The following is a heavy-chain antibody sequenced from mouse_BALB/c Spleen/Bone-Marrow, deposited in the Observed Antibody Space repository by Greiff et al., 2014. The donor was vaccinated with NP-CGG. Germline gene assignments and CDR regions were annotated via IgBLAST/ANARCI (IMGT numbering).Heavy chain of an antibody. J-gene: IGHJ4*01. Sequence: DVMLVESGGGLVKPGGSLKLSCAASGFAFSSYDMSWVRQTPEKRLEWVAYISSGGGSTYYPDTVKGRFTISRDNAKNTLYLQMSSLKSEDTAMYYCARTTPYAMDYWGQGTSVTVSS. CDR1: GFAFSSYD. CDR3: ARTTPYAMDY. D-gene: IGHD5-5*01. V-gene: IGHV5-12-1*01. CDR2: ISSGGGST.